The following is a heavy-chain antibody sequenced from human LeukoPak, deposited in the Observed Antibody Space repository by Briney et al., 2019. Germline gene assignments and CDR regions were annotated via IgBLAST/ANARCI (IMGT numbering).Heavy chain of an antibody. V-gene: IGHV3-30*18. CDR2: ISTDGNYK. D-gene: IGHD3-10*01. Sequence: GGSLRLSYAASGFTFNNYGMHWVRQAPGKGLEWVAVISTDGNYKHSADSVKGRFNISRDNSKNALYLQMNSLRVEDTAVYYCAKDRLWFGEKHLDYWGQGTPVPVSS. CDR3: AKDRLWFGEKHLDY. J-gene: IGHJ4*02. CDR1: GFTFNNYG.